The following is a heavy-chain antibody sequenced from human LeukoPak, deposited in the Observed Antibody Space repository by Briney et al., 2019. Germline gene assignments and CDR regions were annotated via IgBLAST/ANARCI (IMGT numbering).Heavy chain of an antibody. CDR2: SDPKSGAT. D-gene: IGHD3-10*01. V-gene: IGHV1-2*02. J-gene: IGHJ4*02. CDR1: GYTFTSYY. CDR3: ARLQWFGETNFDY. Sequence: ASVQVSCKTSGYTFTSYYIHWLRQAPGQRFEWMGWSDPKSGATKYEHFQGRVTMTRDTSISTAYMELRSLRSDDTAVYYCARLQWFGETNFDYWGQGTLVTVSS.